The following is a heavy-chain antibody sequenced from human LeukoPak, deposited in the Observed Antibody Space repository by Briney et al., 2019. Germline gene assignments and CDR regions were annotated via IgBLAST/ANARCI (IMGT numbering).Heavy chain of an antibody. D-gene: IGHD4-17*01. J-gene: IGHJ3*02. CDR2: TYHSGST. V-gene: IGHV4-38-2*01. CDR1: GYSISRGFY. CDR3: AYGDLYAFDI. Sequence: PSETLSLTCSVSGYSISRGFYWDWIRQSPGKGLEWIGTTYHSGSTYYNPSLKSRVTISVDTSKNQFSLKLSSVTAADTAVYYCAYGDLYAFDIWGQGTMVTVSS.